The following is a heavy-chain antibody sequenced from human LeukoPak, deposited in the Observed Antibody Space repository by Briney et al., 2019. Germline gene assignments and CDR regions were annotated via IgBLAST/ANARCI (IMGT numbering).Heavy chain of an antibody. V-gene: IGHV3-48*03. J-gene: IGHJ4*02. CDR2: INSVGSPI. CDR1: GFSFSTYE. Sequence: GGSLRLSCEASGFSFSTYEMNWARQAPGKGLEWVSYINSVGSPIYYADSVRGRFTISRDNAKNSLLLQMTSLRVEDTAVYYCARYGRYSDYWGQGTLVTVSS. CDR3: ARYGRYSDY. D-gene: IGHD3-9*01.